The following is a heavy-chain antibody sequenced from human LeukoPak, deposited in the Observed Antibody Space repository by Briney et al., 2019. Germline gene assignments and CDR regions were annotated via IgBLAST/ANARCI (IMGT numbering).Heavy chain of an antibody. D-gene: IGHD1-26*01. J-gene: IGHJ4*02. CDR1: GGSISSSSYY. V-gene: IGHV4-39*01. CDR2: IYYSGST. CDR3: ASHLGATDY. Sequence: SETLSLTCTVSGGSISSSSYYWGWIRRPPGKGLEWIGSIYYSGSTYYNPSLKSRVTISVDTSKNQFSLKLSSVTAADTAVYYCASHLGATDYWGQGTLVTVSS.